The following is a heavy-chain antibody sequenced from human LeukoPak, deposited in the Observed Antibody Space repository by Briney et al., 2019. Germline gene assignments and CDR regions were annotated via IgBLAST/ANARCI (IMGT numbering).Heavy chain of an antibody. Sequence: GGSLRLSCAASGFTFSISAMSWVRQAPGKGLEWVSGISDSGGSTFYADSVKGRFTISRDNSKNILYLQMNSLRADDTAVYYCARHAASGGSGVDYWGQGTLVTVSS. J-gene: IGHJ4*02. D-gene: IGHD3-10*01. CDR2: ISDSGGST. CDR1: GFTFSISA. CDR3: ARHAASGGSGVDY. V-gene: IGHV3-23*01.